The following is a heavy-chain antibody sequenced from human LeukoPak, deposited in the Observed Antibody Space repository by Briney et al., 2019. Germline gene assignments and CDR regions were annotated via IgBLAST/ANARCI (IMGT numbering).Heavy chain of an antibody. D-gene: IGHD2-21*01. CDR1: GFTFDDYA. Sequence: GGSLRLSCAASGFTFDDYAMHWVRQAPGKGLEWVSGISWNSGSIGYADSVKGRFTISRDNAKNSLYLQMNSLRAEDTALYYCAKDIGRFPHALDIWGQGTMVTVSS. J-gene: IGHJ3*02. CDR2: ISWNSGSI. CDR3: AKDIGRFPHALDI. V-gene: IGHV3-9*01.